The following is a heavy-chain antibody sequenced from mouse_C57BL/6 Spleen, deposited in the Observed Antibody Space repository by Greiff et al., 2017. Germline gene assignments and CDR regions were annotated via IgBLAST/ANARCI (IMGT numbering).Heavy chain of an antibody. J-gene: IGHJ4*01. CDR1: GIDFSRYW. V-gene: IGHV4-1*01. D-gene: IGHD6-1*01. CDR3: ARPPSLYYYAMDY. CDR2: INPDSSTI. Sequence: AASGIDFSRYWMSWVRRAPGKGLEWIGEINPDSSTINYAPSLKDKFIISRDNAKNTLYLQMSKVRSEDTALYYCARPPSLYYYAMDYWGQGTSVTVSS.